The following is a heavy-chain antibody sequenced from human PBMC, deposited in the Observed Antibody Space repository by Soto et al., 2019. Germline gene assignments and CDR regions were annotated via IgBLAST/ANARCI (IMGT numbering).Heavy chain of an antibody. Sequence: PGGSRRLSCATSGFTFSDYYMSWIRQAPGKGLEWVSYIGTRGNTKYYADSARGRFTISRDNAKNSLYLQMNSLRADDTAVYYCARDGTEYYGEYYDYWGQGIPVTVSS. CDR1: GFTFSDYY. CDR2: IGTRGNTK. J-gene: IGHJ4*02. V-gene: IGHV3-11*01. D-gene: IGHD4-17*01. CDR3: ARDGTEYYGEYYDY.